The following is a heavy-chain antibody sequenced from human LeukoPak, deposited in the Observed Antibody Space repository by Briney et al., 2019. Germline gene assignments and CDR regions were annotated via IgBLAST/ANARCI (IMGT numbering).Heavy chain of an antibody. CDR3: AREGSYPYIFDY. J-gene: IGHJ4*02. CDR2: ISSSSSYI. V-gene: IGHV3-21*01. Sequence: GGSLRLSCAASGFTFSSYSMNWVRQAPGKGLEWVSSISSSSSYIYYADSVKGRFTISRDNAKNSLYLQMNSLRAEDTVVYYCAREGSYPYIFDYWGQGTLVTVSS. D-gene: IGHD1-26*01. CDR1: GFTFSSYS.